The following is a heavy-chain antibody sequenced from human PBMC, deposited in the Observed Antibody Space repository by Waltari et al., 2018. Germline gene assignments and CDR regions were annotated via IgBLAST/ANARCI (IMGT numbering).Heavy chain of an antibody. CDR1: AYTFSTYG. D-gene: IGHD6-19*01. V-gene: IGHV1-18*01. J-gene: IGHJ4*01. CDR2: ISAHDGNT. CDR3: ATAVGGNMEFDS. Sequence: QVHLVQSGAEVKTPGASVKVSCKASAYTFSTYGLTWVRQAPGQGREWLGWISAHDGNTNYAPSLQDRVTLTTDTSTYTAYMELNSLRPDDTAVYYCATAVGGNMEFDSWGHGSLVTVSS.